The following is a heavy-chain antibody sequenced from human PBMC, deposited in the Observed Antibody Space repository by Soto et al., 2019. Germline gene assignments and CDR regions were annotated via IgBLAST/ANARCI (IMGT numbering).Heavy chain of an antibody. D-gene: IGHD3-3*01. Sequence: SETLSLTCTVSGGSISSYYWSWIRQPPGKGLEWIGYIYYSGSTNYNPSLKSRVTISVDTSKNQFSLKLSSVTAADTAVYYCARPLRSGLFDPWGQGTLVTSPQ. CDR2: IYYSGST. J-gene: IGHJ5*02. CDR3: ARPLRSGLFDP. CDR1: GGSISSYY. V-gene: IGHV4-59*08.